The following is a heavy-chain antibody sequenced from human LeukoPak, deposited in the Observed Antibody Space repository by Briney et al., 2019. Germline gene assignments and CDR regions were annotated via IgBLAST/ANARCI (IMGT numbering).Heavy chain of an antibody. J-gene: IGHJ4*02. D-gene: IGHD1-26*01. CDR1: GGTFSSYA. CDR3: ASHSFGGSYYADY. Sequence: ASVKVSCKASGGTFSSYAISWVRQAPGQGLEWMGRIIPILGIANYAQKFQGRVTITADKSTSTAYMELSSLRSEDTAVYYCASHSFGGSYYADYWGQGTLVTVSS. V-gene: IGHV1-69*04. CDR2: IIPILGIA.